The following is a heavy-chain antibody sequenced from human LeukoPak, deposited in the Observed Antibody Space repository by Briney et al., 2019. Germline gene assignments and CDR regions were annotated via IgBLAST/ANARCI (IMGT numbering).Heavy chain of an antibody. CDR2: ISYDGSNK. Sequence: GRSLRLSCAASGFTFSNYGMHWVRQAPDKGLEWVAVISYDGSNKYYADSVKGRFTVSRDSSKNTLYLQMNSLRAEDTAVYYCAKIRGERWLQFRRFDYWGQGTLVTLSS. J-gene: IGHJ4*02. D-gene: IGHD5-24*01. CDR3: AKIRGERWLQFRRFDY. CDR1: GFTFSNYG. V-gene: IGHV3-30*18.